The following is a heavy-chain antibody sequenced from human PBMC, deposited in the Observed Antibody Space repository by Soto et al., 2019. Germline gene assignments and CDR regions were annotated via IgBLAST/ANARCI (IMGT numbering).Heavy chain of an antibody. CDR3: SRFIMVSGWFDTNYYHDMDL. CDR1: GYTFSNYG. CDR2: ISGYNGNT. D-gene: IGHD6-19*01. V-gene: IGHV1-18*01. Sequence: QVQLVQSGAEVKKPGASVTVSCKTSGYTFSNYGINWVRQAPGQGLEWMGWISGYNGNTNYAQTVPGRVTLTTDTSTGTVYMELTSLKSDDTAIHNCSRFIMVSGWFDTNYYHDMDLWGQGTAVTVSS. J-gene: IGHJ6*02.